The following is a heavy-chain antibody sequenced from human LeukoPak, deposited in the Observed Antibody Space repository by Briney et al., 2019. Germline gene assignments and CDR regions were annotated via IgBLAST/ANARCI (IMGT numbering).Heavy chain of an antibody. V-gene: IGHV3-66*01. Sequence: GGSLRLSRAASGFIVSNNYMSWVRQAPGKGLEWVSVIYSGGTTYYADSVKARFTISRDNSKNTLYLQMNSLRAEDTAVYYCALGSKGGRSSPNDFWGQGTLVTVSS. CDR2: IYSGGTT. D-gene: IGHD3-10*01. CDR3: ALGSKGGRSSPNDF. CDR1: GFIVSNNY. J-gene: IGHJ4*02.